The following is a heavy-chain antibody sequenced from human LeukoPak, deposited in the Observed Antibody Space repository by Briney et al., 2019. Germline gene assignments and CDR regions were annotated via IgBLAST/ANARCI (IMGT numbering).Heavy chain of an antibody. J-gene: IGHJ6*04. CDR1: GFTFSSYA. CDR3: ASHGGGEWLRSLWLLDV. D-gene: IGHD5-12*01. Sequence: GGSLRLSCAASGFTFSSYAMSWVRQAPGKGLEWVSAISGSGGSTYYADSVKGRFTISRDNSKNTLYLQTNSLRAEDTAVYYCASHGGGEWLRSLWLLDVWGKGTTVTVSS. CDR2: ISGSGGST. V-gene: IGHV3-23*01.